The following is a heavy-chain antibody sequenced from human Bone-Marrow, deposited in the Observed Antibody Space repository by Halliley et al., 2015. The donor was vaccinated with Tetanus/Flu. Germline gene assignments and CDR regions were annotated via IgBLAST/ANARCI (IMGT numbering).Heavy chain of an antibody. CDR1: GYTFTYFG. CDR3: ARNDTTGFEY. D-gene: IGHD1-1*01. V-gene: IGHV1-18*01. Sequence: QLVQSGAEVKKPGASVKVSCKASGYTFTYFGISWVRQAPGQGLEWMGWIRADIGTTNYAQKFQGRVTMTTDTSTTTAYMELRSLRPNDTAVYYCARNDTTGFEYWGLGTLVTVSS. J-gene: IGHJ4*02. CDR2: IRADIGTT.